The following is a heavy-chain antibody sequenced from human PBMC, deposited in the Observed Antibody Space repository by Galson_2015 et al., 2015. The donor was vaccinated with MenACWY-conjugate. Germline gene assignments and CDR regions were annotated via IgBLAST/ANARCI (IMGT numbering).Heavy chain of an antibody. D-gene: IGHD3-3*01. CDR3: ARHLEYYFDY. J-gene: IGHJ4*02. Sequence: QYGAEVTKPGESLKISCTGSGYSFTNYWIGWVRQMPGKGLERMGIIYTGESETRYRPSFQGQVTISADKSISTAYLQWSGLKASDSAMYYCARHLEYYFDYWGQGTLVTVSS. V-gene: IGHV5-51*01. CDR1: GYSFTNYW. CDR2: IYTGESET.